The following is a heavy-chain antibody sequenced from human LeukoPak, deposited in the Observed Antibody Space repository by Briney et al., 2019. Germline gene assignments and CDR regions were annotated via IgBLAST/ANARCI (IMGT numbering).Heavy chain of an antibody. J-gene: IGHJ4*02. V-gene: IGHV3-23*01. Sequence: GGSLRLSCAASGLAFSSYAMSWVHQAPGKRLEWVSTISVASNTFYADSVKGRFTISRDNSRNTVYLQMTSLRADDTAVYYCADYGVSGVRNNFYWGQGTLVTVSS. CDR2: ISVASNT. D-gene: IGHD3-3*01. CDR1: GLAFSSYA. CDR3: ADYGVSGVRNNFY.